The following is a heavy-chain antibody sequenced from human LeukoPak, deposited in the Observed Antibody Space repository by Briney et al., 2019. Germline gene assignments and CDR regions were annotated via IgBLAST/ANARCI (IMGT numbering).Heavy chain of an antibody. CDR2: IYYSGST. D-gene: IGHD1-1*01. J-gene: IGHJ4*02. CDR1: GGSISSYY. V-gene: IGHV4-59*01. Sequence: SETLSLTCTVSGGSISSYYWSRIRQPPGKGLEWIGYIYYSGSTNYNPSLKSRVTISVDTSKNQFSLKLSSVTAADTAVYYCARGGNWNHFDYWGQGTLVTVSS. CDR3: ARGGNWNHFDY.